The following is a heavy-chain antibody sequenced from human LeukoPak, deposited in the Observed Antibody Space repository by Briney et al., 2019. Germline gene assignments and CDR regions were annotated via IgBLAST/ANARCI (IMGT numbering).Heavy chain of an antibody. J-gene: IGHJ6*02. CDR3: AREPSEHDYYYYYGMDV. V-gene: IGHV1-69*04. CDR2: IIPILGIA. Sequence: ASEKVSCKASGGTFSSYAISWVRQAPGQGLEWMGRIIPILGIANYAQKFQGRVTITADKSTSTAYMELSSLRSEDTAVYYCAREPSEHDYYYYYGMDVWGQGTTVTVSS. D-gene: IGHD1/OR15-1a*01. CDR1: GGTFSSYA.